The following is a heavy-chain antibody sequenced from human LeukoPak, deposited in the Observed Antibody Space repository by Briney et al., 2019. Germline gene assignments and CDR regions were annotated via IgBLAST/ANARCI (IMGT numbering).Heavy chain of an antibody. V-gene: IGHV1-2*02. J-gene: IGHJ4*02. Sequence: ASVKVSCKASVYTFTGYYMHWVRQAPGQGLEWMGWINPNSGGTNYAQKFQGRVTMTRDTSSSTAYMELSRLRSDDTAVYYCARAPEALWFGEFSPGGPDYWGQGTLVTVSS. CDR1: VYTFTGYY. CDR2: INPNSGGT. CDR3: ARAPEALWFGEFSPGGPDY. D-gene: IGHD3-10*01.